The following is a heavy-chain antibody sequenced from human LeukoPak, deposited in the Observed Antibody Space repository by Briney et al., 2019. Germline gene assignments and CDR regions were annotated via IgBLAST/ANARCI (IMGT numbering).Heavy chain of an antibody. J-gene: IGHJ4*02. V-gene: IGHV3-30*03. CDR3: SGKDFDY. CDR2: ISYDGSNK. D-gene: IGHD1-26*01. Sequence: GSSLRLSCAASGFTFSSYGMHWVRQAPGKGLEWVAVISYDGSNKYYADSVKGRFTISRDNSKNTLYLQMNSLRAEDTAVYYCSGKDFDYWGQGTLVTVSS. CDR1: GFTFSSYG.